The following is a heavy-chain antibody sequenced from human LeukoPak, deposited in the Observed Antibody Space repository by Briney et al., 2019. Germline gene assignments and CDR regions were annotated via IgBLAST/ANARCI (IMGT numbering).Heavy chain of an antibody. CDR3: ARDPYYDILTGTVGSAFDI. Sequence: SETLSLTCTVSGGSISSYYWSWIRQPPGKGLEWIGYIYYSGSTNYNPSLKSRVTMSVDTSKNQFSLKLSSVTAADTAVYYCARDPYYDILTGTVGSAFDIWGQGTMVTVSS. D-gene: IGHD3-9*01. J-gene: IGHJ3*02. CDR2: IYYSGST. V-gene: IGHV4-59*01. CDR1: GGSISSYY.